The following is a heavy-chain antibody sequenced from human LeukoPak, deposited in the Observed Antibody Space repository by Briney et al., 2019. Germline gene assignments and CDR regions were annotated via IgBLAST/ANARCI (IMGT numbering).Heavy chain of an antibody. CDR1: GGSFSGYY. J-gene: IGHJ4*02. Sequence: SETLSLTCAVYGGSFSGYYWSWIRQPPEKGLEWIGEINHSGSINSNPSLKSRVTISLDTSKTQFSLKLTSVTAPDTAVYHCARRRSLGGPIDYWGQGTLVTVSS. CDR2: INHSGSI. V-gene: IGHV4-34*01. D-gene: IGHD3-16*01. CDR3: ARRRSLGGPIDY.